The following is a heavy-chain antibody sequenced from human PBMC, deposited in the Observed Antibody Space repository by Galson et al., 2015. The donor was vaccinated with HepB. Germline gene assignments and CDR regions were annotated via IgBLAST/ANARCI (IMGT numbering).Heavy chain of an antibody. CDR3: ARENFSDKSGYYYDFDY. CDR1: GYTLTRYY. D-gene: IGHD3-22*01. Sequence: SVKVSCKASGYTLTRYYMHWVRQAPGQGLEWMGIINPSVGSTSYAQKFQGRVTMTSDTSTSTVYMELSSLRSEDTAVYYCARENFSDKSGYYYDFDYWGQGTLVTVSS. J-gene: IGHJ4*02. V-gene: IGHV1-46*01. CDR2: INPSVGST.